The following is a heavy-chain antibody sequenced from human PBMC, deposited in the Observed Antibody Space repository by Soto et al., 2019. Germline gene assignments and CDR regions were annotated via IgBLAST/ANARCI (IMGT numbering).Heavy chain of an antibody. D-gene: IGHD2-8*01. CDR2: IYHSGST. V-gene: IGHV4-4*02. J-gene: IGHJ6*02. CDR3: ARGYCTNGVCYRVGYYYYGMDV. Sequence: QVQLQESGPGLVKPSGTLSLTCAVSGGSISSSNWWSWVRQPPGKGLEWIGEIYHSGSTNYNPSLKSRVTISVDKSKNQFSLKLSSLTAADTAVYYCARGYCTNGVCYRVGYYYYGMDVWGQGTTVTVSS. CDR1: GGSISSSNW.